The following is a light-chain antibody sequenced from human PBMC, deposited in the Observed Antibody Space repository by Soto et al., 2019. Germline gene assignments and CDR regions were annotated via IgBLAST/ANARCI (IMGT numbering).Light chain of an antibody. CDR1: QAIRTA. J-gene: IGKJ4*01. Sequence: AIQLTQSPSSLYASVGDRVTITCRASQAIRTALGWYQQKPGKVPKLLIYAASILQSGVPSRFSGSGSGTDFTLTISSLQPEDFATYYCLQDHSYPLTFGGGTKVEIK. V-gene: IGKV1-6*01. CDR2: AAS. CDR3: LQDHSYPLT.